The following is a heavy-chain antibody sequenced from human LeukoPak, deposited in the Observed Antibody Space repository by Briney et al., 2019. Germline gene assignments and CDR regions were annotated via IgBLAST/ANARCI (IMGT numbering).Heavy chain of an antibody. CDR2: INPNSGDP. V-gene: IGHV1-2*02. D-gene: IGHD3-10*01. Sequence: ASVKVSCKASGYTFTGYSIYWVRQAPGQGLEWMGWINPNSGDPNYVEKFQGRVTMTRDTSINTAYMELSSLRFDDTAVYYCARLYGAGRIPSSPIRDDAFDIWGQGTLVTVSS. CDR3: ARLYGAGRIPSSPIRDDAFDI. J-gene: IGHJ4*02. CDR1: GYTFTGYS.